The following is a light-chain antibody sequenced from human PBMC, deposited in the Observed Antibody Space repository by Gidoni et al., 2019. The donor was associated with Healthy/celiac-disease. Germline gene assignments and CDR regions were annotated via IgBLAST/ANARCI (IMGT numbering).Light chain of an antibody. CDR2: GAS. V-gene: IGKV3-20*01. CDR1: QSVSSSY. Sequence: ELVLTPSPATLSLSPGERATLSCRASQSVSSSYLAWYQQKPGQAPRLLIYGASSRATGIPDRFRGSGSGTDFTLTISRLEPEDFAVYYCQQYGSSPPMYTFGQGTKLEIK. CDR3: QQYGSSPPMYT. J-gene: IGKJ2*01.